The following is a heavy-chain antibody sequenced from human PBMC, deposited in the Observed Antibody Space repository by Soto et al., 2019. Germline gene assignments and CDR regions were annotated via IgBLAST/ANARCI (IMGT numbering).Heavy chain of an antibody. Sequence: VRLSCAASEFTFANAWISWVRQAPGKGLEWVGRIKSKADGGTTDYAAPVKGRFTISRDESRNTLYLQMNSLKTEDTAVYYCTSLYYGHWGQGTLVTVSS. CDR2: IKSKADGGTT. J-gene: IGHJ4*02. V-gene: IGHV3-15*01. D-gene: IGHD4-17*01. CDR1: EFTFANAW. CDR3: TSLYYGH.